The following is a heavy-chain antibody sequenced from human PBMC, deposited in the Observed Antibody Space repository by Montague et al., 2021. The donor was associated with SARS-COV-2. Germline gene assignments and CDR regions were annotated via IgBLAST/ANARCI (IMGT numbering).Heavy chain of an antibody. J-gene: IGHJ4*02. CDR1: GGSISSSSYY. CDR2: IYYSGST. V-gene: IGHV4-39*01. D-gene: IGHD2-2*01. Sequence: SETLSLTCTVSGGSISSSSYYWGWIRQPPGKGLEWIGSIYYSGSTYYNPSLKSRDTISVDTSKNQFSLKLSSVTAADTAVYYCARFYRVLPASSFDYWGQGTLVTVSS. CDR3: ARFYRVLPASSFDY.